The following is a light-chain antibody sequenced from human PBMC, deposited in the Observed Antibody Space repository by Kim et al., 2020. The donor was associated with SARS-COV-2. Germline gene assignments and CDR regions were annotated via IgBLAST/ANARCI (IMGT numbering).Light chain of an antibody. Sequence: QSVEISCTGTRSDVGRYNYVSWYQHHPGKAPKLIIYDVTTRPTGVPDRFSGSKSGNTASLTVSGLQAEDEADYYCSSYAGRNDLVFGGGTQLTVL. CDR1: RSDVGRYNY. J-gene: IGLJ2*01. V-gene: IGLV2-8*01. CDR3: SSYAGRNDLV. CDR2: DVT.